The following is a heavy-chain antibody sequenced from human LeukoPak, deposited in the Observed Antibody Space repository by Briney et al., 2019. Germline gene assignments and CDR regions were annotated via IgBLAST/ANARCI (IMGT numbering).Heavy chain of an antibody. V-gene: IGHV1-18*01. CDR1: GYTFTSYG. CDR3: ARDARYCSSTSCYSGSHAY. D-gene: IGHD2-2*02. Sequence: GASVKVSCKASGYTFTSYGISWVRQAPGQGLEWMGWISAYNGNTNYAQKLQGRVTMTTDTSTSTAYMELRSLRSDDTAVYYCARDARYCSSTSCYSGSHAYWGQGTLVTVSS. J-gene: IGHJ4*02. CDR2: ISAYNGNT.